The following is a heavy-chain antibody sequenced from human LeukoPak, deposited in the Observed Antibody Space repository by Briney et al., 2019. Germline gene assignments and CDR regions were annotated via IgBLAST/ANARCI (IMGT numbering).Heavy chain of an antibody. CDR1: GFTFSTYS. J-gene: IGHJ4*02. V-gene: IGHV3-21*01. D-gene: IGHD5-12*01. Sequence: GGSLRLSCAASGFTFSTYSMNWVRQAPGKGLEWVSSISSSSTYIYYADSLKGRFTISRDNAKNSLYLQMNSVRAEDTAVYYCARDSAPGGYDCPFDYWGQGTLVTVSS. CDR2: ISSSSTYI. CDR3: ARDSAPGGYDCPFDY.